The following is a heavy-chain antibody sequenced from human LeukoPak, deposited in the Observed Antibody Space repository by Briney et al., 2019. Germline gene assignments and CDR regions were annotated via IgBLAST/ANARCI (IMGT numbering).Heavy chain of an antibody. CDR1: GFNFDDYG. CDR3: AREIGGYTYGYVPREVSYYFDY. J-gene: IGHJ4*02. D-gene: IGHD5-18*01. Sequence: GGSLRLSCAVSGFNFDDYGMSWVRQAPGKGLEWVSSISSSSSYIYYADSVKGRFTISRDNAKNSLYLQMNSLRAEDTAVYYCAREIGGYTYGYVPREVSYYFDYWGQGTLVTVSS. CDR2: ISSSSSYI. V-gene: IGHV3-21*01.